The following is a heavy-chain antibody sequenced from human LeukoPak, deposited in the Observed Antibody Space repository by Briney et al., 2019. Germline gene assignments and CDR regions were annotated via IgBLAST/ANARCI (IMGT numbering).Heavy chain of an antibody. J-gene: IGHJ6*02. V-gene: IGHV3-7*01. CDR1: GFTFSHYW. Sequence: PGGSLRLSCAASGFTFSHYWMTWVRQAPGKGLEWVANIKQDGSEKYYVDSVKGRFTISRDNAKNSLYLQMNSLRAEDTAVYYCASTTLAGSRDVWGQGTTVTVSS. CDR3: ASTTLAGSRDV. CDR2: IKQDGSEK. D-gene: IGHD3-3*02.